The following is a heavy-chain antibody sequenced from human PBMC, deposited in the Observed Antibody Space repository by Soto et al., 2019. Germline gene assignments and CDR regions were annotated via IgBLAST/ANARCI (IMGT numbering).Heavy chain of an antibody. CDR1: GYTFNSHA. CDR3: GRDQSGIGYYVDWFDP. D-gene: IGHD3-10*02. CDR2: INAGNGNT. J-gene: IGHJ5*02. V-gene: IGHV1-3*01. Sequence: ASVKVSCKASGYTFNSHAIRWVRQAPGQRPEWLGWINAGNGNTYYSEKFEGRVTFTRDTAATTVNMELTSLTSEDTAIYYCGRDQSGIGYYVDWFDPWGQGTLVTVS.